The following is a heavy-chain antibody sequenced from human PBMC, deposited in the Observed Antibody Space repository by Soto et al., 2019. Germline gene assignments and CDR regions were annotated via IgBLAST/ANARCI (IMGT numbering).Heavy chain of an antibody. CDR2: ISSSSSYI. J-gene: IGHJ6*03. CDR3: ARATTQYYYYYMDV. V-gene: IGHV3-21*01. Sequence: ESGGGLVKPGGSLRLSCAASGFTFSSYSMNWVRQAPGKGLEWVSSISSSSSYIYYADSVKGRFTISRDNAKNSLYLQMNSLRAEDTAVYYCARATTQYYYYYMDVWGKGTTVTVSS. CDR1: GFTFSSYS. D-gene: IGHD2-15*01.